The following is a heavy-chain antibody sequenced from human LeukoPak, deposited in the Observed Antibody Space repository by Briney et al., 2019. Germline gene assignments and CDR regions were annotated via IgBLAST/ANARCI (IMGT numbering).Heavy chain of an antibody. CDR1: GGTFSSYA. V-gene: IGHV1-69*01. CDR2: IIPIFGTA. D-gene: IGHD3-3*01. Sequence: SVKVSCKASGGTFSSYAISWVRQAPGQGLEWMGGIIPIFGTANYAQKFQGRVTITADESTSTAYMELSSLRSEDTAVCYCARDRYYDFWSGYYHHDAFDIWGQGTMVTVSS. J-gene: IGHJ3*02. CDR3: ARDRYYDFWSGYYHHDAFDI.